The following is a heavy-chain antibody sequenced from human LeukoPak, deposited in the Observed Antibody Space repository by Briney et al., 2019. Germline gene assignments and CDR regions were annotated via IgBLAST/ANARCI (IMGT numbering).Heavy chain of an antibody. D-gene: IGHD6-13*01. V-gene: IGHV1-2*02. CDR3: ARTSSSWEYYFDY. Sequence: ASVKVSCKASGYSFTGYYMHWVRQAPGQGLEWMGWINPNSGDTNFAQKFQGRVTMTRDTSISTAYMELSRLRSDDTAVYYCARTSSSWEYYFDYWGQGTLVTVSS. J-gene: IGHJ4*02. CDR1: GYSFTGYY. CDR2: INPNSGDT.